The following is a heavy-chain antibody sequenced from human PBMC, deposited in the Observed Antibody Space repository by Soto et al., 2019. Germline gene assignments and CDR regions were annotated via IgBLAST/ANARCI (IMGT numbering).Heavy chain of an antibody. CDR1: GFTFSNYA. CDR2: ISGGGGST. Sequence: EVQLLDSGGGLVQPGGSLRLSCVASGFTFSNYAMSWVRQAPGKGLEWVSGISGGGGSTYYAATVKGRFTISRDISQNTLYLEMNSLRAEDTAVYHCAKVRTNYGPYDFAMDVWGQGTTVTVSS. CDR3: AKVRTNYGPYDFAMDV. J-gene: IGHJ6*02. D-gene: IGHD3-16*01. V-gene: IGHV3-23*01.